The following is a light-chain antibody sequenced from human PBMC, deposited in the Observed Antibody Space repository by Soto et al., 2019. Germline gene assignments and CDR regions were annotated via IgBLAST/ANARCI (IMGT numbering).Light chain of an antibody. V-gene: IGKV4-1*01. CDR1: QSVLHSSNNENS. Sequence: DVVMTQSPDSLAVSLGERATINCKSSQSVLHSSNNENSVAWYQQKAGQRPKLLIYLASIRESGVPDRFSGSGSGTDFTLTISSLQAEDVPVYYCQQYYTGIAFGQGTRLEIK. J-gene: IGKJ5*01. CDR3: QQYYTGIA. CDR2: LAS.